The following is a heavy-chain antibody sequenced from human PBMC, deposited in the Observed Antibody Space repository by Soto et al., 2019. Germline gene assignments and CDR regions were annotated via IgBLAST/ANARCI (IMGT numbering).Heavy chain of an antibody. CDR3: ARSIIIFEVDIDY. J-gene: IGHJ4*02. V-gene: IGHV1-3*01. CDR2: INAGNGNT. D-gene: IGHD3-10*01. Sequence: ASVKVSCKASGYTFTSYAMHWVRQAPGQRLEWMGWINAGNGNTKYSQKFQDRVTITRDTSASTAYMELSSLRSEDTAVYYCARSIIIFEVDIDYWGQGTLVTVSS. CDR1: GYTFTSYA.